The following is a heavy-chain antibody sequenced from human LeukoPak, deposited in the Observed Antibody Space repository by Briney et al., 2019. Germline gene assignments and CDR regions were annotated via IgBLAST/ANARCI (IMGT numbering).Heavy chain of an antibody. J-gene: IGHJ4*02. CDR2: INHSGST. V-gene: IGHV4-34*01. D-gene: IGHD6-25*01. CDR1: RGSFSGYY. CDR3: ARLNGRGSGNFDY. Sequence: SETLSLTCAAYRGSFSGYYWIWIRQSPGKGLEWIGEINHSGSTNYNPSLKSRVTISVDTSKNQFSLRLSSVTAADTAVYYCARLNGRGSGNFDYWGQGTLVTVSS.